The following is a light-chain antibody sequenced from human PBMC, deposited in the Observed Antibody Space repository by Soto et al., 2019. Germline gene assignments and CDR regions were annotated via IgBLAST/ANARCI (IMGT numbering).Light chain of an antibody. CDR2: DVN. CDR3: CAYAGSYSLV. V-gene: IGLV2-11*01. J-gene: IGLJ2*01. Sequence: QSVLTQPRSVSGSPGQSVPISCTGTSSDVGAYNYVSWYQQHPGKAPKVMIYDVNKRPSGVPDRFSGSKSDNTASLTISGLQAEDEAYYYCCAYAGSYSLVFGGGTKVTVL. CDR1: SSDVGAYNY.